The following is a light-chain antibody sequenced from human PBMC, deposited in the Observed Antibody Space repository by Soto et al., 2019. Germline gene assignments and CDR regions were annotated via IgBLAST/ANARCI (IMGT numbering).Light chain of an antibody. V-gene: IGLV2-8*01. Sequence: QSALTQPPSASGSPGQSVTISCTGTSSDVGGYNYVSWYQHHPGKAPKLMIYDVSKRPSGVPDRFSGSKSGNTASLTVSGLQAEDEVDYHCSSYAASNTLYVLGTGTK. CDR3: SSYAASNTLYV. J-gene: IGLJ1*01. CDR1: SSDVGGYNY. CDR2: DVS.